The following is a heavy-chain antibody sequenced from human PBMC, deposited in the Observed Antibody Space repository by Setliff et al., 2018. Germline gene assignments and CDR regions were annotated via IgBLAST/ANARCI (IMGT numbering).Heavy chain of an antibody. CDR2: IYYGGSA. D-gene: IGHD2-15*01. Sequence: KTSETLSLTCTVSGGSISSSNYYWGWIRQPPGKGLEWIGNIYYGGSAYYNPPLKSRVTISVDTSKNQFSLKLSSVTAADTAMYYCARILGYCSGGSCYKGDDYWGQGTLVTVSS. V-gene: IGHV4-39*07. J-gene: IGHJ4*02. CDR3: ARILGYCSGGSCYKGDDY. CDR1: GGSISSSNYY.